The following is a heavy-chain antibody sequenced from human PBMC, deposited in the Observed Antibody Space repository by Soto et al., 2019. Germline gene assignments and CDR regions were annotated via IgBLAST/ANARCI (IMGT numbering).Heavy chain of an antibody. V-gene: IGHV3-33*01. CDR1: GLTFSNYG. Sequence: QVQLVESGGGVVQPERSLRLSCVATGLTFSNYGIHWVRQAPGRGLEWVAVIWHDGSQKYSADSVRGRFTISRDNSKTPVYLQMNSLRAENTAVYYCEGRDDPFHVWGQGTMVTVSS. CDR2: IWHDGSQK. J-gene: IGHJ3*01. CDR3: EGRDDPFHV.